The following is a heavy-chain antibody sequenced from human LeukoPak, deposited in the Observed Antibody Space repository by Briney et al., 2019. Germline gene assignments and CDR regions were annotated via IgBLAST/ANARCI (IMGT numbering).Heavy chain of an antibody. CDR1: GYTFTSYG. CDR2: INPSGGST. Sequence: GASVKVSCKASGYTFTSYGISWVRQAPGQGLEWMGIINPSGGSTSYAQKFQGRVTMTRDTSTSTVYMELSSLRSEDTAVYYCARDRGGGWFDPWGQGTLVTVSS. J-gene: IGHJ5*02. D-gene: IGHD3-16*01. CDR3: ARDRGGGWFDP. V-gene: IGHV1-46*01.